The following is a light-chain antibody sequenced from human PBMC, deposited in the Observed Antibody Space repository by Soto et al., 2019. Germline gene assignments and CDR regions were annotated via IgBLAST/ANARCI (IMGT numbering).Light chain of an antibody. CDR1: QSISSY. Sequence: DIQMTQSPSSLSASVGDRVTITCRASQSISSYLKGYQQKPGKAPKLLIYAASSLQSGAPSNFSGSGSGKDFTITISSLQPEDFATYYCQQSYSTPGTFGQGTQVEI. V-gene: IGKV1-39*01. CDR2: AAS. CDR3: QQSYSTPGT. J-gene: IGKJ1*01.